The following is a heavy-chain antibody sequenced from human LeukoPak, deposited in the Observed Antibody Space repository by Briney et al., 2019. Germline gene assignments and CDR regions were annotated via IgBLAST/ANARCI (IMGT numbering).Heavy chain of an antibody. D-gene: IGHD6-13*01. CDR3: ARGHPDHISSWYVPAYDPYYFDY. CDR1: GFTVSSNY. Sequence: GGSLRLSCAASGFTVSSNYISWVRQAPGKGLEWVSVIYSGGSTYYADSVKGRFTISRDNSKNTLYLQMNSLRAEDTAVYYCARGHPDHISSWYVPAYDPYYFDYWGQGTLVTVSS. J-gene: IGHJ4*02. CDR2: IYSGGST. V-gene: IGHV3-66*01.